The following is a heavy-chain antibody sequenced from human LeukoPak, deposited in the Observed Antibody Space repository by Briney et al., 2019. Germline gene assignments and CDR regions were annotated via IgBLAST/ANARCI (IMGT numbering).Heavy chain of an antibody. J-gene: IGHJ4*02. V-gene: IGHV3-48*02. D-gene: IGHD2-21*02. Sequence: GGSLRLSCVATGFSFSNYSMHWVRQAPGKGLEWVSYISRTGNIVYYADSMKGRFTISRDNAKDSLFLQMDSLRDEDTAVYYCANLTHWGQGILVTVSS. CDR2: ISRTGNIV. CDR3: ANLTH. CDR1: GFSFSNYS.